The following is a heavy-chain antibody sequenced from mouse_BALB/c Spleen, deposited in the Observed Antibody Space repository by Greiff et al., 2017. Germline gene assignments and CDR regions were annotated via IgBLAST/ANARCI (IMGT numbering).Heavy chain of an antibody. CDR2: IWAGGST. D-gene: IGHD1-1*01. Sequence: VQLQQSGPGLVAPSQSLSITCTVSGFSLTSYGVHWVRQPPGKGLEWLGVIWAGGSTNYNSALMSRLSISKDNSKSQVFLKMNSLQTDDTAMYYCASGKTTTVGAYWGQGTLVTVSA. J-gene: IGHJ3*01. CDR1: GFSLTSYG. V-gene: IGHV2-9*02. CDR3: ASGKTTTVGAY.